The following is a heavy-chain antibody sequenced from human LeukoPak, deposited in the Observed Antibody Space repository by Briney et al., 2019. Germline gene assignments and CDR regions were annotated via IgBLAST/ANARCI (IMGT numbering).Heavy chain of an antibody. CDR3: VTGYYEPFDN. CDR2: ISDTGKT. D-gene: IGHD3-22*01. Sequence: TSETLSLTCSVSGASLSSYYWGWIRQSPGKGLEWLGYISDTGKTDYNPSLKSRGTLSLDTSKNQFSLGLTSVTAADTAVYYCVTGYYEPFDNWGQGTLVTVSS. J-gene: IGHJ4*02. CDR1: GASLSSYY. V-gene: IGHV4-59*01.